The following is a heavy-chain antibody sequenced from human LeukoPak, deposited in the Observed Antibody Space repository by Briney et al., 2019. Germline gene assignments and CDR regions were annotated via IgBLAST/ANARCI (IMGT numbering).Heavy chain of an antibody. J-gene: IGHJ4*02. V-gene: IGHV4-4*02. CDR1: GGSITQTNY. CDR2: VNLQGST. D-gene: IGHD2-15*01. Sequence: TSGTLSLNCGVSGGSITQTNYWTWVRQPPGKGLEWIGEVNLQGSTNYNPSLMGRVAISVHTSENHVSLQLTSVTAADTAVYYCGRGAKYCSGGSCYTYYFDYWGQGTLVTVSS. CDR3: GRGAKYCSGGSCYTYYFDY.